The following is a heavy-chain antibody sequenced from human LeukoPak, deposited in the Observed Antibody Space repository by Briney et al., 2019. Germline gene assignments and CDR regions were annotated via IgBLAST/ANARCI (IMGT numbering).Heavy chain of an antibody. J-gene: IGHJ6*03. Sequence: SETLSLTCAVYGGSFSGYYWSWIRQPPGKGLEWIGEINHSGSTNYNPSLKSRVTISVDTSKNQFSLKLSSVTAADTAVYYCASRYYGSGSYYYYMDVWGKGTTVTVSS. CDR2: INHSGST. D-gene: IGHD3-10*01. CDR1: GGSFSGYY. V-gene: IGHV4-34*01. CDR3: ASRYYGSGSYYYYMDV.